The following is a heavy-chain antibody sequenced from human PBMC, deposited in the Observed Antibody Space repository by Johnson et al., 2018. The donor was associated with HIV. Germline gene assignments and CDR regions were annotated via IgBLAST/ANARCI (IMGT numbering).Heavy chain of an antibody. CDR3: ARDRRNRQWQRLDAFDI. CDR2: ISYDGSNK. D-gene: IGHD6-19*01. Sequence: QVQLVESGGGLVQPGGSLRLSCAASGFTVSSNYMSWVRQAPGKGLEWVAVISYDGSNKYYADSVKGRFTISRDNSKNTLYLQMNSLRAEDTAVYYCARDRRNRQWQRLDAFDIWGQGTMVIVSS. CDR1: GFTVSSNY. V-gene: IGHV3-30-3*01. J-gene: IGHJ3*02.